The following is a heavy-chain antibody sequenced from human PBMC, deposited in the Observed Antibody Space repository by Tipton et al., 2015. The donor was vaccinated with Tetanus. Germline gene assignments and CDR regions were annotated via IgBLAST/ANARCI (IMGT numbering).Heavy chain of an antibody. Sequence: TLSLTCTVSGGPVSSSNWWSWVRQAPGKGLEWIGEIYYSGTTNYNPSLKSRVTISTDKSKNQVSLRLNSVTAAGTAVYYCARGWGSSWYYFDYWGQGILVTVSS. D-gene: IGHD6-13*01. CDR3: ARGWGSSWYYFDY. CDR1: GGPVSSSNW. J-gene: IGHJ4*02. V-gene: IGHV4-4*02. CDR2: IYYSGTT.